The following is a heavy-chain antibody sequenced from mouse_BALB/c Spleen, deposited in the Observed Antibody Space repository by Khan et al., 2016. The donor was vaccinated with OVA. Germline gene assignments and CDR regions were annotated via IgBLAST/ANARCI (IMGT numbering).Heavy chain of an antibody. CDR1: GYTFTNYG. J-gene: IGHJ1*01. CDR3: ARGHYNESDWYFDV. V-gene: IGHV9-3-1*01. Sequence: QIQLVQSGPELKKPGETVKISCKASGYTFTNYGMNWVKQAPGKDLKWMGWINTYTGEPTYADDFKGRFAFSLETSVNTAYLQLHNLKTEDTATYFGARGHYNESDWYFDVWGAGTTVTVSS. D-gene: IGHD1-2*01. CDR2: INTYTGEP.